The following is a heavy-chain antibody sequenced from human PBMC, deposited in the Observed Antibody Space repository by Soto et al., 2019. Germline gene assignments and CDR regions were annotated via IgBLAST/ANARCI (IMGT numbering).Heavy chain of an antibody. J-gene: IGHJ4*02. Sequence: EVQLVESGGGLVQPGGSLRLSCAASGFTSSSYWMHWVRQAPGKGLVWVSRINSDGSRTTYADSVKGRFTISRDNAKNMLHLQMNSLRAEDTAVYYCARALTYYYDIDYWGQGTLVTVSS. D-gene: IGHD3-22*01. CDR1: GFTSSSYW. CDR2: INSDGSRT. CDR3: ARALTYYYDIDY. V-gene: IGHV3-74*01.